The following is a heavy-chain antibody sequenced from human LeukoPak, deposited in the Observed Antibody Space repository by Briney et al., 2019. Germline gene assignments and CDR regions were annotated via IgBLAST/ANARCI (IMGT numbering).Heavy chain of an antibody. J-gene: IGHJ3*02. Sequence: SGRTIYYADSVKGRFTISRDNAKNSLYLQMNSLRAEDTAVYYCARAAYYYDSSGYDDAFDIWGQGTMVTVSS. CDR3: ARAAYYYDSSGYDDAFDI. CDR2: SGRTI. D-gene: IGHD3-22*01. V-gene: IGHV3-11*01.